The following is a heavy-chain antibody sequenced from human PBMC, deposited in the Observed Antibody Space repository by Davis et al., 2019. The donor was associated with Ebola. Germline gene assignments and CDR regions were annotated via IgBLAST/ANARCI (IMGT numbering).Heavy chain of an antibody. CDR3: ARWGQGSSWHVDY. J-gene: IGHJ4*02. CDR1: GFTFSSYA. Sequence: GGSLRLSCAASGFTFSSYAMSWVRQAPGKGLEWVSSISSSSSYIYQADSVKGRFTISRDNAKNSLYLQMNSLRAEDTAVYYCARWGQGSSWHVDYWGQGTLVTVSS. V-gene: IGHV3-21*01. D-gene: IGHD6-13*01. CDR2: ISSSSSYI.